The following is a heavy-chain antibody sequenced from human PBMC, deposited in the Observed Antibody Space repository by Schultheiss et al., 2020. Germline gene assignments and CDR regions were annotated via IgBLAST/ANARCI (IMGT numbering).Heavy chain of an antibody. V-gene: IGHV5-51*01. CDR3: ASGVVNPLPHL. Sequence: GESLKISCKGSGYSFTNYWIGWVRQPPGKGLEWMGIIYPGDSDTRYSPSFEGQVTISADKSINTAYLQWSSLKASDTAMYYCASGVVNPLPHLWGRGTLVTVSS. D-gene: IGHD2-15*01. CDR2: IYPGDSDT. J-gene: IGHJ2*01. CDR1: GYSFTNYW.